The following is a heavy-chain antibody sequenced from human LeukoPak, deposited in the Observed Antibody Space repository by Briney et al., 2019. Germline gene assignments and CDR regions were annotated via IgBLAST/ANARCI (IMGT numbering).Heavy chain of an antibody. J-gene: IGHJ3*01. D-gene: IGHD4-23*01. Sequence: GGSLRLSCAASGFSFSAHFMTWIRQAPGKGLEWISYISGAGATYYAGSVKGRFTISRDNAQNSLWLQMSSLRVDDTAVYYCARDPMHNGGNSGAFDFWGQGTLVTVSS. CDR1: GFSFSAHF. CDR2: ISGAGAT. CDR3: ARDPMHNGGNSGAFDF. V-gene: IGHV3-11*01.